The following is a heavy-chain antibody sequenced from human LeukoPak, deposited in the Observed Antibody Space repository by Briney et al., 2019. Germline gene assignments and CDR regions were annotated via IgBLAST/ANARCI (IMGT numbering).Heavy chain of an antibody. J-gene: IGHJ4*02. CDR1: GFTFSDFW. CDR2: IKGDGSSI. D-gene: IGHD6-6*01. CDR3: ARVSSSTGGNVAY. V-gene: IGHV3-74*01. Sequence: GGSLRLSCAASGFTFSDFWMYWVRQAPGEGLVWVSRIKGDGSSIISADSVKGRFTISRDNAKNTLYLQMNSLRAEDTAVYYGARVSSSTGGNVAYWGQGTLVTVSS.